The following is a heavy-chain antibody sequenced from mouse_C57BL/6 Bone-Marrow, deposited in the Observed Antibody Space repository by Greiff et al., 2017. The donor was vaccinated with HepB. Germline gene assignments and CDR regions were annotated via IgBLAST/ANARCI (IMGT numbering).Heavy chain of an antibody. D-gene: IGHD1-1*01. CDR1: GFTFSSYG. J-gene: IGHJ4*01. Sequence: EVQLVESGGDLVKPGGSLKLSCAASGFTFSSYGMSWVRQTPDKRLEWVATISSGGSYTYYPDSVKGRFTISRDNAKNNLYLQMSSLKSEDTAMYYCARHYYGSSCAMDYWGQGTSVTVSS. CDR3: ARHYYGSSCAMDY. CDR2: ISSGGSYT. V-gene: IGHV5-6*01.